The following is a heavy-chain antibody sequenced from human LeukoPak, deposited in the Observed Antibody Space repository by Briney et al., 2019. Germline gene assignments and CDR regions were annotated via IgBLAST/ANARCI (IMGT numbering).Heavy chain of an antibody. Sequence: SETLSLTCAVYGGSFSGYYWNWIRQPPGKGLEWIGEINHSGSTNYNPSLKSRVTISVDTSKNQFSLKLSSVTAADTAVYYCARGARGDYFYYYYGMDVWGQGTTVTVSS. CDR1: GGSFSGYY. CDR2: INHSGST. D-gene: IGHD4-17*01. V-gene: IGHV4-34*01. CDR3: ARGARGDYFYYYYGMDV. J-gene: IGHJ6*02.